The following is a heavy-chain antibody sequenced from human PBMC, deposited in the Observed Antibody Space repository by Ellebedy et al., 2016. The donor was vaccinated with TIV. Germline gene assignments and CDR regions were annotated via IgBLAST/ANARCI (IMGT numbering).Heavy chain of an antibody. D-gene: IGHD1-1*01. J-gene: IGHJ4*02. Sequence: GESLKISCKGSGYSFSSYWIGWVRQMPGKGLEWLGIIYPGDSDTRYSPSFQCQVTISADKSISTAYLQWSSLKASDTAIYYCARHRRPTSYNDYWGQGTLVTVSS. V-gene: IGHV5-51*01. CDR3: ARHRRPTSYNDY. CDR1: GYSFSSYW. CDR2: IYPGDSDT.